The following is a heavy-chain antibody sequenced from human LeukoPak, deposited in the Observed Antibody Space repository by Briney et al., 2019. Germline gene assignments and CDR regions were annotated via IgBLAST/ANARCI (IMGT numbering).Heavy chain of an antibody. CDR3: ARDAYSGSLGYFDY. V-gene: IGHV4-59*01. CDR2: IYYSGST. J-gene: IGHJ4*02. D-gene: IGHD1-26*01. CDR1: GGSISSYY. Sequence: PSQTLSLTCTGSGGSISSYYWSWIRQPPGKGLEWIGYIYYSGSTNSNPSLKSRVTISVDTSKNQFSLKLSSVTAADTAVYYCARDAYSGSLGYFDYWGQGTLVTVSS.